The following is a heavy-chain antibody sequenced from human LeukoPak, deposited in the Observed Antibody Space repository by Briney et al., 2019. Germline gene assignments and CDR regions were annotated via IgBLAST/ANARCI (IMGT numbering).Heavy chain of an antibody. D-gene: IGHD5-18*01. V-gene: IGHV3-49*04. Sequence: GRSLRLSCTASGFTFGDHAMRWVRQAPGNGLEWVGLMRSKAYGGTKEYAESVKGRFIITRDDSKSIAYLQMSSLKTEETAVYYCSRGPIQLCPYSGMDAWGQGTTVIVSS. CDR1: GFTFGDHA. J-gene: IGHJ6*02. CDR2: MRSKAYGGTK. CDR3: SRGPIQLCPYSGMDA.